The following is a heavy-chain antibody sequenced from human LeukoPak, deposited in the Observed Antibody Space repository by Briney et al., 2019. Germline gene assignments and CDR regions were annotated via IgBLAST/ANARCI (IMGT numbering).Heavy chain of an antibody. CDR2: IYYSGST. CDR1: GGSISSYY. D-gene: IGHD3-10*01. V-gene: IGHV4-59*01. J-gene: IGHJ4*02. Sequence: SETLSLTCTVSGGSISSYYWSWIRQPPGKGLEWIGYIYYSGSTNYNPSLKSRVTISVDTSKNQFSLKLSSVTAADTAVYYCVGGRRGSGSSNFDYWGQGTLVTVSS. CDR3: VGGRRGSGSSNFDY.